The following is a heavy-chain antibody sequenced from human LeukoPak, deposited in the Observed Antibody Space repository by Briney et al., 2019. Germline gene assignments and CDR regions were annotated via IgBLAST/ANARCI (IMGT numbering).Heavy chain of an antibody. D-gene: IGHD3-22*01. CDR1: GYTFTSYG. V-gene: IGHV1-18*01. J-gene: IGHJ4*02. Sequence: ASVKVSCKASGYTFTSYGISWVRQAPGQGLEWMGWISAYNGNTNYAQKFQGRVTMTTATSTSTAYMKLSCLRSDDTAVYYCARVYYYDSSGYYYVPDYWGQGTLVTASS. CDR2: ISAYNGNT. CDR3: ARVYYYDSSGYYYVPDY.